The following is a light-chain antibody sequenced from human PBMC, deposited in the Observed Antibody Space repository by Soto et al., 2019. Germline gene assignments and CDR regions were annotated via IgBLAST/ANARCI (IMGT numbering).Light chain of an antibody. CDR1: QSVSSTY. J-gene: IGKJ2*01. CDR2: GAS. Sequence: EIVLTQSPGTLSLSPGETATLSCRASQSVSSTYLAWYQQKPGQAPRLLIYGASSRATGIPDRFSGSGSGTDFTLTISRLEPEDFAVYYCQQFATSPRMYTFGQGTKLEIK. V-gene: IGKV3-20*01. CDR3: QQFATSPRMYT.